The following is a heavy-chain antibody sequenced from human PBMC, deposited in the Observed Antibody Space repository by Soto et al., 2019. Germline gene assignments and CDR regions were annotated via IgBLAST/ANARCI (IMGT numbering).Heavy chain of an antibody. CDR1: GYTFTSYD. Sequence: SVKVSCKASGYTFTSYDINWVRQATGQGLEWMGGIIPIFGTANYAQKFQGRVTITADKSTSTAYMELSSLRSEDTAVYYCARDHGSSYYYGMDVWGQGTTVTVSS. CDR3: ARDHGSSYYYGMDV. V-gene: IGHV1-69*06. J-gene: IGHJ6*02. CDR2: IIPIFGTA. D-gene: IGHD6-6*01.